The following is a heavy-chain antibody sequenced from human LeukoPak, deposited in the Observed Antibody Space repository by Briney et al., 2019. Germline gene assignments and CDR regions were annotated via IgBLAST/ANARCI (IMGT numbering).Heavy chain of an antibody. CDR2: INHSGST. J-gene: IGHJ6*02. D-gene: IGHD4-11*01. V-gene: IGHV4-34*01. CDR1: GGSFSGYY. Sequence: PSETLSLTCAVYGGSFSGYYWSWIRQPPGKGLEWIGEINHSGSTNYNPSLKSRVTISVDTSKNQFSLKLSSVTAADTAVYYCARTYRIGAVTTNYYYYYGMDVWGQGTTVTVSS. CDR3: ARTYRIGAVTTNYYYYYGMDV.